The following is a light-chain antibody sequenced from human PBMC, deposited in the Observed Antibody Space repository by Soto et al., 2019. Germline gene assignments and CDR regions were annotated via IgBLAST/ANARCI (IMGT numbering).Light chain of an antibody. CDR3: QQSYNTPRT. Sequence: DIQMNQSPSSLSASVGDRVSITCRASQSISNYLNWYQQKPGKAPKVLIYAASSLQSGVPSRFSGSGSGTDFTLTISSLQPEDFATYYCQQSYNTPRTFGQGTKVDIK. CDR2: AAS. V-gene: IGKV1-39*01. J-gene: IGKJ1*01. CDR1: QSISNY.